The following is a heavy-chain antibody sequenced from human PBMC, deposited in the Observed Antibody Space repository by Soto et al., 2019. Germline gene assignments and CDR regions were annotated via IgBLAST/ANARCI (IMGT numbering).Heavy chain of an antibody. D-gene: IGHD3-3*01. CDR2: LYYSGST. Sequence: QVQLQESGPGLVKPSETLSLTCSVSGGSIGSYYWSWIRQPPGKGLEWIGYLYYSGSTNYTPSLKSRVTISVDTSKNQFSLKLSSVTAADTAVYYCARGGWRQIDYWGQGTLVTVSS. CDR1: GGSIGSYY. J-gene: IGHJ4*02. CDR3: ARGGWRQIDY. V-gene: IGHV4-59*08.